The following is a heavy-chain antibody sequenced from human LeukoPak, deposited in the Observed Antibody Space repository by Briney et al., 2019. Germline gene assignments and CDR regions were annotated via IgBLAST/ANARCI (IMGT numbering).Heavy chain of an antibody. V-gene: IGHV3-66*01. Sequence: GGSLRLSCAASGFTVSSSYIIWVRQAPRKGLEWVSVTYSGGSTYYADSVKGRFTISRDNSKNTLYLQMNSLRVEDTAVYYCAKEGVNYYDSSGYYAVYWGQGTLVTVSS. CDR2: TYSGGST. CDR1: GFTVSSSY. D-gene: IGHD3-22*01. CDR3: AKEGVNYYDSSGYYAVY. J-gene: IGHJ4*02.